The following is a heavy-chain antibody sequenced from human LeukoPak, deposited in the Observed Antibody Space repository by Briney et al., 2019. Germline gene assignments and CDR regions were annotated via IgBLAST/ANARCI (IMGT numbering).Heavy chain of an antibody. Sequence: SETLSLTCTVSGGPISSSSYYWGWIRQPPGKGLEWIGSISHSGSTYYNPSLKSRVTISVDTSKNQFSLKLRSVTAADTAVYYCARVTSRLGWFDPWGQGTLVTVSS. D-gene: IGHD1-14*01. CDR3: ARVTSRLGWFDP. CDR2: ISHSGST. V-gene: IGHV4-39*07. CDR1: GGPISSSSYY. J-gene: IGHJ5*02.